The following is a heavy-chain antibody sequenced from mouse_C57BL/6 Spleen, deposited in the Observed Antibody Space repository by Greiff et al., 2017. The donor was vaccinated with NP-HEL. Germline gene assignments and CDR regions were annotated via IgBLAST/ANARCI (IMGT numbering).Heavy chain of an antibody. CDR2: INPNNGGT. Sequence: VQLQQSGPELVKPGASVKIPCKASGYTFTDYNMDWVKQSHGKSLEWIGDINPNNGGTIYNQKFKGKATLTVDKSSSTAYMELRSLTSEETAVYYCARRSNYRFYAMDYWGQGTSVTVSS. J-gene: IGHJ4*01. CDR1: GYTFTDYN. D-gene: IGHD2-5*01. CDR3: ARRSNYRFYAMDY. V-gene: IGHV1-18*01.